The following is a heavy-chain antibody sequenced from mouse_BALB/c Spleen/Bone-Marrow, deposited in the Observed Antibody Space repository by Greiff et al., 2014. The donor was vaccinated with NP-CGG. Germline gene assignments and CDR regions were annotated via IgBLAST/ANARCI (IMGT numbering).Heavy chain of an antibody. D-gene: IGHD1-1*01. Sequence: EVQLQQSGAELVKPGASVKLSCTASGSNIKDTYMHWVKQRPEQGLEWIGRIDPANGNTKYDPKFQGKATITADTSSNAAYLQLSSLTSEDPAVYYCASYYYGSSSFAYWGQGTLVTVAA. CDR3: ASYYYGSSSFAY. CDR2: IDPANGNT. J-gene: IGHJ3*01. CDR1: GSNIKDTY. V-gene: IGHV14-3*02.